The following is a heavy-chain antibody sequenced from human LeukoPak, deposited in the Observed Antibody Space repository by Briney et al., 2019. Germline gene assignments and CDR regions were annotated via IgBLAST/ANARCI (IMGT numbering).Heavy chain of an antibody. J-gene: IGHJ4*02. V-gene: IGHV3-30*02. CDR2: VWYDETNK. Sequence: PGGSLRLSCAGSGFTFSSYGMHWVRQAPDKGLEWVAFVWYDETNKYYADSVKGRFTISRDNSKNTLYLQMNSLRADDTAVYYCAKPGGGSSIGYWGQGTPVTVFS. D-gene: IGHD6-6*01. CDR3: AKPGGGSSIGY. CDR1: GFTFSSYG.